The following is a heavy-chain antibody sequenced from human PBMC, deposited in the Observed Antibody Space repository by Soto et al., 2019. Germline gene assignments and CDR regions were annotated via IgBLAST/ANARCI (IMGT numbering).Heavy chain of an antibody. CDR2: IIPNYEAA. Sequence: QVQLVQSGAEVRKPGSSVKVSCEASVGSFNNYVISWLRQAPGQGLEWMGGIIPNYEAANYAQKVRGRLTITADKATNTAYMELNSLRPEDTATYYCARYWNAGTLYGAFDIWGQGTTVIVS. V-gene: IGHV1-69*06. CDR1: VGSFNNYV. D-gene: IGHD4-17*01. J-gene: IGHJ3*02. CDR3: ARYWNAGTLYGAFDI.